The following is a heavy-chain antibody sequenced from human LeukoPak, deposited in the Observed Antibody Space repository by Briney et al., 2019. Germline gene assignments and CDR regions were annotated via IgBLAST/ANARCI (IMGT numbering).Heavy chain of an antibody. J-gene: IGHJ4*02. Sequence: ASVKVSCTASGYTFTSYGISWVRQAPGQGLEWMGWISAYNGNTNYAQKLQGRVTMTTDTSTSTAYMELRSLRSDDTAVYYCARAWYYYDSSDYYYGYWGQGTLVTVSS. CDR3: ARAWYYYDSSDYYYGY. V-gene: IGHV1-18*01. D-gene: IGHD3-22*01. CDR1: GYTFTSYG. CDR2: ISAYNGNT.